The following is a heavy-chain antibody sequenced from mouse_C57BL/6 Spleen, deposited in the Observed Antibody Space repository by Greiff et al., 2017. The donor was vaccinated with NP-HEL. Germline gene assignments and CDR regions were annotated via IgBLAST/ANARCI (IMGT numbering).Heavy chain of an antibody. Sequence: VQLQQSGAELVMPGASVKLSCKASGYTFTSYWMHWVKQRPGQGLEWIGEIDPSDSYTNYNQKFKGKSTLTVDKSSSTAYMQLSSLTSEDSAVYYCARSGLRRWFAYWGQGTLVTVSA. CDR3: ARSGLRRWFAY. D-gene: IGHD2-4*01. CDR2: IDPSDSYT. CDR1: GYTFTSYW. J-gene: IGHJ3*01. V-gene: IGHV1-69*01.